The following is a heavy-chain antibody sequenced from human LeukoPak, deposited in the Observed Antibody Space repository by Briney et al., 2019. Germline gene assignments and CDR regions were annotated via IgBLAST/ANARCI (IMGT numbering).Heavy chain of an antibody. D-gene: IGHD3-16*01. CDR1: GFTFSNAR. CDR2: ISSSSSYI. CDR3: ARGGGEVDY. J-gene: IGHJ4*02. V-gene: IGHV3-21*01. Sequence: PGGSLRLSCAASGFTFSNARMSWVRQAPGKGLEWVSSISSSSSYIYYADSVKGRFTISRDNAKNSLYLQMNSLRAEDTAVFYCARGGGEVDYWGQGTLVTVSS.